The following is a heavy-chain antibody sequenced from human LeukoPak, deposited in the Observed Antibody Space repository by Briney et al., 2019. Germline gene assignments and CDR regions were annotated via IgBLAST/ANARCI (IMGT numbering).Heavy chain of an antibody. CDR2: ISYDGSNK. Sequence: EGSLRLSCAASGFTFSSYGMHWVRQAPGKRLEWVAVISYDGSNKYYADSVKGRFTISRDNSKNTLYLQMNSLRAEDTAVYYCAKPGYSGYGAPFDYWGQGTLVTVSS. V-gene: IGHV3-30*18. D-gene: IGHD5-12*01. CDR3: AKPGYSGYGAPFDY. CDR1: GFTFSSYG. J-gene: IGHJ4*02.